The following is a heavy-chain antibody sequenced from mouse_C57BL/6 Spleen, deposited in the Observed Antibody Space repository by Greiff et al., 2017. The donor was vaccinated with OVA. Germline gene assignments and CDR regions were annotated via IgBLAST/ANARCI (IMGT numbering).Heavy chain of an antibody. CDR3: ARRGRHDYAWFAY. J-gene: IGHJ3*01. CDR1: GYTFTDYN. Sequence: EVKLVESGPELVKPGASVKIPCKASGYTFTDYNMDWVKQSHGKSLEWIGDINPNNGGTIYNQKFKGKATLTVEKSSSTAYMELRSLTSEDTAVYYCARRGRHDYAWFAYWGQGTLVTVSA. D-gene: IGHD2-4*01. V-gene: IGHV1-18*01. CDR2: INPNNGGT.